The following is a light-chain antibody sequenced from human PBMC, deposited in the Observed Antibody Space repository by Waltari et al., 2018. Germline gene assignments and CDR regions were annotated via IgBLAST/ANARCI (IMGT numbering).Light chain of an antibody. Sequence: QSALTQPASVSGSPGQSITISCTGSSSDVGGSNFVSWYQQHPGKAPKLMIYAVSNRPSGVSNRFSGSKSGNTASLTISGLQAEDEAAYFCSSYTSTYTVLFGGGTNLTVL. J-gene: IGLJ2*01. CDR3: SSYTSTYTVL. CDR2: AVS. CDR1: SSDVGGSNF. V-gene: IGLV2-14*01.